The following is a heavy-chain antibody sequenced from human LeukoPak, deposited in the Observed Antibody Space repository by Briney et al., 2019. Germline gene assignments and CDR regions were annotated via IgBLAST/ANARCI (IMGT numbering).Heavy chain of an antibody. CDR1: GSSISSSSYY. CDR3: ARLGSTMVRGALFDY. D-gene: IGHD3-10*01. J-gene: IGHJ4*02. CDR2: IYYSGST. Sequence: SETLSLTCTVSGSSISSSSYYWGWIRQPPGKGLEWIGSIYYSGSTYYNPSLKSRVTISVDTSKNQFSLKLSSVTAADTAVYYCARLGSTMVRGALFDYWGQGTLVTVSS. V-gene: IGHV4-39*01.